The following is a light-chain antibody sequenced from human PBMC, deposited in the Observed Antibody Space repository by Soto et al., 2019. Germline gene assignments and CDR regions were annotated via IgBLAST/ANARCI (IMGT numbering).Light chain of an antibody. CDR3: ISYTTSTTLV. CDR1: GSDIGYYKY. CDR2: EVT. Sequence: QSALTQPASVSGSPGQSITISCTGTGSDIGYYKYVSWYQQHPGKVPKLLIYEVTDRASGVSNRFSGSKSGNTASLTISGLQAEDEADYYCISYTTSTTLVFGGGTKITVL. J-gene: IGLJ2*01. V-gene: IGLV2-14*01.